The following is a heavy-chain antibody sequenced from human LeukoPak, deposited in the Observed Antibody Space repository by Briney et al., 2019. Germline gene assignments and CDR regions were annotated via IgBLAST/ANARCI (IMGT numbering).Heavy chain of an antibody. J-gene: IGHJ4*02. CDR1: GYTFTGYY. D-gene: IGHD6-13*01. V-gene: IGHV1-69*06. CDR3: AREAPSSSWES. CDR2: IIPIFGTA. Sequence: ASVKVSCKASGYTFTGYYMHWVRQAPGQGLEWMGGIIPIFGTANYAQKFQGRVTITADKSTSTAYMELSSLRSEDTAVYYCAREAPSSSWESWGQGTLVTVSS.